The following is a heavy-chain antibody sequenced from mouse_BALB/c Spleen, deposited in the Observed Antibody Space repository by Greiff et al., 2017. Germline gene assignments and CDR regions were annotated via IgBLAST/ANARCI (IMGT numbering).Heavy chain of an antibody. Sequence: EVKLVESGGGLVKPGGSLKLSCAASGFTFSSYAMSWVRQTPEKRLEWVASNSSGGSTYYPDSVKGRFTISRDNARNILYLQMCSLRSEDTAMYYCARGIKRDYWGQGTTLTVSS. V-gene: IGHV5-6-5*01. CDR2: NSSGGST. CDR3: ARGIKRDY. D-gene: IGHD2-4*01. CDR1: GFTFSSYA. J-gene: IGHJ2*01.